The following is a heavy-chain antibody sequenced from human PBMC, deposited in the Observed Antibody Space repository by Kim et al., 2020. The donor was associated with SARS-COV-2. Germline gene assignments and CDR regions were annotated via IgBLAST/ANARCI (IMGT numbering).Heavy chain of an antibody. D-gene: IGHD3-10*01. CDR3: ARGRSVLWFGELRPFDY. Sequence: ASVKVSCKASGYTFTSYGISWVRQAPGQGLEWMGWISAYNGNTNYAHKLQGRVTMTTDTSTSTAYMELRSLRSDDTAVYYCARGRSVLWFGELRPFDYWGQGTLVTVSS. J-gene: IGHJ4*02. V-gene: IGHV1-18*01. CDR1: GYTFTSYG. CDR2: ISAYNGNT.